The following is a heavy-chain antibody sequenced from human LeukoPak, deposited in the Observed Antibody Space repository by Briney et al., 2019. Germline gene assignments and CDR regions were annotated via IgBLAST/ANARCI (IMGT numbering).Heavy chain of an antibody. J-gene: IGHJ4*02. CDR3: ARESTVTAFDY. Sequence: GGSLRLSCAASGFTFSRYWMSWVRQAPGKGLEWVSSISSSSSYIYYADSVKGRFTISRDNAKNSLYLQMNSLRAEDTAVYYCARESTVTAFDYWGQGTLVTVSS. CDR2: ISSSSSYI. V-gene: IGHV3-21*01. D-gene: IGHD4-17*01. CDR1: GFTFSRYW.